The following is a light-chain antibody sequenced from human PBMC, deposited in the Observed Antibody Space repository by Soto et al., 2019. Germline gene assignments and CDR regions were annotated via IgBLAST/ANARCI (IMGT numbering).Light chain of an antibody. Sequence: DIQMTQSPSSLSASIGDTVTIACRASQSINTYLHWYQQKPGKPPNLLIHGASGLQSGVPSRFSGSGSGTDFTLTSSSLQPEDFATYYCQQSYGTLYTFGQGNKVEIK. CDR3: QQSYGTLYT. CDR1: QSINTY. V-gene: IGKV1-39*01. CDR2: GAS. J-gene: IGKJ2*01.